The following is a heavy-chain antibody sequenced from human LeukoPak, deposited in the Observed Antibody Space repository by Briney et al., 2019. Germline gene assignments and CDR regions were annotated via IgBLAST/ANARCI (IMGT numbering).Heavy chain of an antibody. CDR3: AKDPLPYCSGGSCYSSFDY. D-gene: IGHD2-15*01. Sequence: GGSLRLSCAASGFTFSSYWMHWVRQAPGKGLVWVSRINSDGSSITYADSVKGRFTISRDNAKNTLYLQMNSLRAEDTAVYYCAKDPLPYCSGGSCYSSFDYWGQGTLVTVSS. CDR2: INSDGSSI. J-gene: IGHJ4*02. V-gene: IGHV3-74*03. CDR1: GFTFSSYW.